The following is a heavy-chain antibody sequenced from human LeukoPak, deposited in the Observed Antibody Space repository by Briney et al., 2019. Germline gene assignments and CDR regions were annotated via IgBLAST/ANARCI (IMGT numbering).Heavy chain of an antibody. CDR1: GFTFSSYS. D-gene: IGHD6-13*01. CDR3: ARDHPGIAAAPAPTRPFDY. J-gene: IGHJ4*02. CDR2: ISSSSSYI. V-gene: IGHV3-21*01. Sequence: GGSLRLSCAASGFTFSSYSMNWVRQAPGKGLEWVSSISSSSSYIYYADSVKGRFTISRDNAKNLLYLQMNSLRAEDTAVYYCARDHPGIAAAPAPTRPFDYWGQGTLVTVSS.